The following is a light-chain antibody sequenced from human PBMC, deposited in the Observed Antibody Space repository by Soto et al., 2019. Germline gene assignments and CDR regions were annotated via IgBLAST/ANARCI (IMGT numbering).Light chain of an antibody. CDR3: QQCRNWPLT. CDR2: DAS. Sequence: EIVMTQSPATLSVSPGEGATLSCKSSQNVYNKLAWYQQRPGQPPRLLIYDASTRATGISARFSGSGYGTEFTLTISSLQSEDFAVYFRQQCRNWPLTFGGGTKVEIK. V-gene: IGKV3-15*01. CDR1: QNVYNK. J-gene: IGKJ4*01.